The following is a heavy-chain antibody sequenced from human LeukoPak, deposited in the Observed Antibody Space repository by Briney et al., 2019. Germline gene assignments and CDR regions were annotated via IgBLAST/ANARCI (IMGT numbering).Heavy chain of an antibody. D-gene: IGHD2-2*01. Sequence: ASVKVSCKASGGTFSSYAISWVRQAPGQGLEWMGGIIPIFGTANYAQKFQGRVTITTDESTSTAYMELSSLRSEDTAVYYCARDRRLGSSTTFGGSYNWFDPWGQGTLVTVSS. V-gene: IGHV1-69*05. CDR2: IIPIFGTA. CDR3: ARDRRLGSSTTFGGSYNWFDP. CDR1: GGTFSSYA. J-gene: IGHJ5*02.